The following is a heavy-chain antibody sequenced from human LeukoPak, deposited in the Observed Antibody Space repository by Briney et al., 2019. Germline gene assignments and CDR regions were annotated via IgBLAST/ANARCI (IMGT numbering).Heavy chain of an antibody. CDR1: GGSISSYY. CDR3: ARTTMVRGTYYMDV. Sequence: PSETLSLTCTVSGGSISSYYWSWIRQPPGKGLEWIGYIYYSGYTNYNPSLKSRVTISVDTSKNQFSLKLSSVTAADTAVYYCARTTMVRGTYYMDVWGKGTTVTISS. J-gene: IGHJ6*03. D-gene: IGHD3-10*01. V-gene: IGHV4-59*01. CDR2: IYYSGYT.